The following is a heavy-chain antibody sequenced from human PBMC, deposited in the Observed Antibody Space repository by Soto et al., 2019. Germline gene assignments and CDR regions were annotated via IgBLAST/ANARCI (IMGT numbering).Heavy chain of an antibody. CDR3: ARQTGLGYRSIGSSGRNTNFDY. J-gene: IGHJ4*02. V-gene: IGHV4-39*01. D-gene: IGHD6-19*01. CDR1: GGSISSSSYY. Sequence: PSETLSLTCTVSGGSISSSSYYWGWIRQPPGKGLEWIGSIYYSGRTYYNPSLKSRVTISVDTSKNQFSLKLSSVTAADTAVYYCARQTGLGYRSIGSSGRNTNFDYWGQGTLVTVSS. CDR2: IYYSGRT.